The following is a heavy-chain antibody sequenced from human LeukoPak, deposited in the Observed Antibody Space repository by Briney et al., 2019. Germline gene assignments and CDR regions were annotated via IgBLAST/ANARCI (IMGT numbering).Heavy chain of an antibody. Sequence: ASVKVSCKASGYTFSDYGVSWVRQAPGQGLEWMGWISTYNGDTNYAQKFQGRVTMTTDTSTSTDYMELRSLRSDDTAVYYCARDGYYRHFDYWGQGTLVTVSS. CDR2: ISTYNGDT. CDR1: GYTFSDYG. CDR3: ARDGYYRHFDY. V-gene: IGHV1-18*01. J-gene: IGHJ4*02. D-gene: IGHD3-22*01.